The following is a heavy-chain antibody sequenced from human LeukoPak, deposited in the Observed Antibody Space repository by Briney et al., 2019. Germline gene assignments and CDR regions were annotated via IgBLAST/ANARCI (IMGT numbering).Heavy chain of an antibody. V-gene: IGHV3-7*03. CDR1: GLTFSSSW. CDR3: AKDTKRLVWIY. D-gene: IGHD6-19*01. J-gene: IGHJ4*02. CDR2: INPDGNKK. Sequence: GGSLRLSCAVSGLTFSSSWMDWVRQAPGKGLEWVASINPDGNKKYSADSVKGRFTISRDNAGNSLYLQMNSLRAEDTAVYYCAKDTKRLVWIYWGQGTLVTVSS.